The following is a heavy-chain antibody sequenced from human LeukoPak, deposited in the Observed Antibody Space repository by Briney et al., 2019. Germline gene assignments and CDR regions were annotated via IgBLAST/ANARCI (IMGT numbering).Heavy chain of an antibody. J-gene: IGHJ4*02. CDR1: GFTFSSYS. CDR2: ISSSSSYI. CDR3: ARGSSGWTTHDY. V-gene: IGHV3-21*01. D-gene: IGHD6-19*01. Sequence: GGSLRLSCAASGFTFSSYSMNWVRQAPGKGLEWVSSISSSSSYIYHADSVKGRFTISRDNAKNSLYLQMNSLRAEDTAVYYCARGSSGWTTHDYWGQGTLVTVSS.